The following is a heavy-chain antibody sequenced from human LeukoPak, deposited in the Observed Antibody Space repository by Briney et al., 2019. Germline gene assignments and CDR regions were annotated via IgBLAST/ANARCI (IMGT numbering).Heavy chain of an antibody. Sequence: SETLSLTCTVSGGSIGSDTFSYNWIRQPPGKGLEWIGYIFHTWSTYYSPSLKSRVTIAVDRSKNQFSLKLSSVTAADTAVYYCVRGYRDYPYYFDNWGQGTLVTVSS. D-gene: IGHD4-17*01. J-gene: IGHJ4*02. CDR3: VRGYRDYPYYFDN. V-gene: IGHV4-30-2*01. CDR2: IFHTWST. CDR1: GGSIGSDTFS.